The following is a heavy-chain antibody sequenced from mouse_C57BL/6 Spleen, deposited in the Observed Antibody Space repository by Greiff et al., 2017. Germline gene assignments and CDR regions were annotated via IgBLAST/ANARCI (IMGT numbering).Heavy chain of an antibody. CDR1: GYTFTDYY. CDR2: INPNNGGT. J-gene: IGHJ2*01. D-gene: IGHD2-3*01. CDR3: ARGVNGYYANYFDY. Sequence: EVQLQQSGPELVKPGASVKISCKASGYTFTDYYMNWVKQSHGKSLEWIGDINPNNGGTSYNQKFKGKATLTVDKSSSTAYMELRSLTSEDSAVYYCARGVNGYYANYFDYWGQGTTLTVSS. V-gene: IGHV1-26*01.